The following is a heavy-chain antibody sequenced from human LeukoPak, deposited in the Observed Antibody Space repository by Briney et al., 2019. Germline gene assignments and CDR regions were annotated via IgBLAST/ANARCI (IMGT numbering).Heavy chain of an antibody. J-gene: IGHJ6*02. CDR3: ARMVRGVSHYYYYGMDV. D-gene: IGHD3-10*01. CDR2: INHSGST. CDR1: GGSFSGYY. V-gene: IGHV4-34*01. Sequence: PSETLSLTRAVYGGSFSGYYWSWIRQPPGKGLEWIGEINHSGSTNYNPSLKSRVTISVDTSKNQFSLKLSSVTAADTAVYYCARMVRGVSHYYYYGMDVWGQGTTVTVSS.